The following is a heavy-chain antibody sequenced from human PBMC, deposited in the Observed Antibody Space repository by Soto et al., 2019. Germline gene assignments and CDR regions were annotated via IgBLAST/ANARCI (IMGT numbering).Heavy chain of an antibody. CDR2: IWYDGSNK. J-gene: IGHJ4*02. V-gene: IGHV3-33*01. D-gene: IGHD5-18*01. CDR3: ARVWIMEVVTWDTAMALDY. Sequence: QVQLVESGGGVVQPGRSLRLSCAASGFTFSSYGMHWVRQAPGKGLEWVAVIWYDGSNKYYADSVKGRFTISRDNSKNTVALQMTSPRAEYTAVYYCARVWIMEVVTWDTAMALDYWGPGTLVTVSS. CDR1: GFTFSSYG.